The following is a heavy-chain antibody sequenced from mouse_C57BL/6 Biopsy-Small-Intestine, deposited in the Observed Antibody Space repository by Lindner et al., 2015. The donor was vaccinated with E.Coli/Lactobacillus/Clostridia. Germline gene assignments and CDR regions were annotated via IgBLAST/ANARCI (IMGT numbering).Heavy chain of an antibody. D-gene: IGHD2-4*01. V-gene: IGHV1-82*01. J-gene: IGHJ2*01. CDR1: GYAFSNSW. Sequence: VQLQESGPELVKPGASVKISCKASGYAFSNSWMSWIKQRPGKGLEWIGRIYPGDGDTTYSGKFKGKATLTADKSSSTAYLQLSSLTSEDSAVYFCARVIYYDPYYFDYWGQGTTLTVSS. CDR2: IYPGDGDT. CDR3: ARVIYYDPYYFDY.